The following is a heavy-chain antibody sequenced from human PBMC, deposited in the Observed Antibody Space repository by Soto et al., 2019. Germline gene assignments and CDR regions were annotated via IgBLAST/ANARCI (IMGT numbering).Heavy chain of an antibody. Sequence: QMQLVQSGPEVKKPGTSVKVSCKASGFTFTSSAVQWVRQARGQRLEWIGWIVVGSGNTNYAQKFQERVTITRDMSTRTAYMELSSLRSEDTAVYYCAAVYDGSSPAGWFDPWGQGTLVTVSS. J-gene: IGHJ5*02. D-gene: IGHD6-6*01. CDR3: AAVYDGSSPAGWFDP. CDR1: GFTFTSSA. CDR2: IVVGSGNT. V-gene: IGHV1-58*01.